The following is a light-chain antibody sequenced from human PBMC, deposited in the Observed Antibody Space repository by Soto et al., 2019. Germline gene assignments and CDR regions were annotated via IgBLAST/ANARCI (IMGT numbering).Light chain of an antibody. V-gene: IGKV3-11*01. CDR2: DAF. CDR1: QSVSSY. CDR3: QQGGA. Sequence: EIVLTQSPATLSLSPGERATLSCRASQSVSSYLAWYQQKPGQAPRLLICDAFNRATGIPARFSGSGSGTDFTLTISSLEPEDSAVYYCQQGGAFGPGTKVDIK. J-gene: IGKJ3*01.